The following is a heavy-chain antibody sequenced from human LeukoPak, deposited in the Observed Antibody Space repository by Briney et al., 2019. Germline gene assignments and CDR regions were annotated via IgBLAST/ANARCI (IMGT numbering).Heavy chain of an antibody. CDR2: IDWDDDK. CDR3: ARTVTYSSSWYRFDY. D-gene: IGHD6-13*01. V-gene: IGHV2-70*01. CDR1: GFSLSTSGMC. J-gene: IGHJ4*02. Sequence: SGPTLVNPTQTLTLTCTFSGFSLSTSGMCVSRIRQPPGKALEWLALIDWDDDKYYSTSLKTRLTISKDTSKNQVVLTMTNMDPVDTATYYCARTVTYSSSWYRFDYWGQGTLVTVSS.